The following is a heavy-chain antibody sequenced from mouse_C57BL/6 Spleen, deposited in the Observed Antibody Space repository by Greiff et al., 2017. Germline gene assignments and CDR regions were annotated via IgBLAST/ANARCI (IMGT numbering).Heavy chain of an antibody. Sequence: QVQLQQPGAELVMPGASVKMSCKASGYTFTSYWMHWVKQRPGQGLEWIGEIAPSDSYTNYNQKFKGKSTLTVDQSSSTAYMQLISLTSEDSAVYDSARGDGSNYSWFAYWGQGTLVTVSA. CDR3: ARGDGSNYSWFAY. CDR2: IAPSDSYT. D-gene: IGHD1-1*01. CDR1: GYTFTSYW. V-gene: IGHV1-69*01. J-gene: IGHJ3*01.